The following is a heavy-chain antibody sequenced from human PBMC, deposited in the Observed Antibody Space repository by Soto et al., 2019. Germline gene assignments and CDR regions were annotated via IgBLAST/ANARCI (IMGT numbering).Heavy chain of an antibody. CDR2: IEEDGSEK. CDR3: HVGISDAFDI. V-gene: IGHV3-7*01. D-gene: IGHD7-27*01. J-gene: IGHJ3*02. Sequence: EVQLVESGGGLVQPGGSLRLSCAASGFTFSSYWMSWVRQAPGKGLEWVTNIEEDGSEKYYVDFVKGRFTISRDNAKNSLYLQMNSLRAEDTAVYYCHVGISDAFDIRGQGTMVTVSS. CDR1: GFTFSSYW.